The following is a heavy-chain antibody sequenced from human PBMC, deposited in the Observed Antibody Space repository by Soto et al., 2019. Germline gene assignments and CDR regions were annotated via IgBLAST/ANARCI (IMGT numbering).Heavy chain of an antibody. CDR1: GFTFSSYS. CDR2: ISSSGTTI. CDR3: ARIGFYDFWSGYESPMDV. Sequence: EVQLVESGGGLVQPGGSLRLSCAASGFTFSSYSMNWVRQAPGKGLEWVSFISSSGTTIYYADSVKGRFTISRDNANNSLYLQMNSLRAEDTAVYYCARIGFYDFWSGYESPMDVWGKGTTVTVSS. J-gene: IGHJ6*03. V-gene: IGHV3-48*01. D-gene: IGHD3-3*01.